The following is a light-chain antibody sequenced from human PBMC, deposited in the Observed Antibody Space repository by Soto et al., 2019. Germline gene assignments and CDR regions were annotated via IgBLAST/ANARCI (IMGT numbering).Light chain of an antibody. V-gene: IGLV2-8*01. CDR3: SSYAGSNNWGV. CDR1: SSDIGGYNY. Sequence: QSVLTQPPSASGSPGQSVTISCTGTSSDIGGYNYVSWYQQHPGKAPKLMIYELSERPSGVPDRFSGSKSGNTASLTVSGLQAEDEADYYCSSYAGSNNWGVFGTGTKLTVL. J-gene: IGLJ1*01. CDR2: ELS.